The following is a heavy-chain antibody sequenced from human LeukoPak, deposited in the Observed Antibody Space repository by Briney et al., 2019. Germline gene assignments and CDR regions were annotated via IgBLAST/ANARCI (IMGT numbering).Heavy chain of an antibody. Sequence: GGSLRLSCAASGFTFSGYGMHWVRQAPDKGLEWVAVIWYDGNNKYYADSVKGRFTISRDNSKNKLYLQMNSLRAEDTAVYYCAKDWGYTAMVSYYFDYWGQGALVTVSS. CDR3: AKDWGYTAMVSYYFDY. CDR1: GFTFSGYG. J-gene: IGHJ4*02. CDR2: IWYDGNNK. D-gene: IGHD5-18*01. V-gene: IGHV3-33*06.